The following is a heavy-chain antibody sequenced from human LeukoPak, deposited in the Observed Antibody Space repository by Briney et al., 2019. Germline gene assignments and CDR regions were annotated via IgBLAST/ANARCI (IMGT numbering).Heavy chain of an antibody. J-gene: IGHJ1*01. CDR3: AKDAQRGFDYSNSLQH. CDR1: KFTFSYYA. D-gene: IGHD4-11*01. V-gene: IGHV3-33*06. Sequence: GKSLRLSCAASKFTFSYYAMHWVRQAPGKGLEWVAVIWNDGSDKYYADSVKGRFTVSRDNSRNILYLQMDSLRAEDTGVYYCAKDAQRGFDYSNSLQHWGPGTLVTVSS. CDR2: IWNDGSDK.